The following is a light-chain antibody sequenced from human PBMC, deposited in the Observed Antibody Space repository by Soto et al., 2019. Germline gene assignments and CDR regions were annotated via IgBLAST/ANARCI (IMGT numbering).Light chain of an antibody. J-gene: IGKJ3*01. CDR1: ESIESRY. CDR2: GTS. Sequence: EIVLTQSPATLSLSPGERATLSCRASESIESRYLAWYQQRPGQAPRLLIYGTSSRATGIQDRFSGSGSGTDFSLTISRLEPEDFAVYCCQQFGSSPGFTFGPGTKVDIK. V-gene: IGKV3-20*01. CDR3: QQFGSSPGFT.